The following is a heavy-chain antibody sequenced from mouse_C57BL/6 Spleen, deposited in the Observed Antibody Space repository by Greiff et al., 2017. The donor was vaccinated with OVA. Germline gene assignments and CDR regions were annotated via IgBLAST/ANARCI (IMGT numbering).Heavy chain of an antibody. CDR3: ARSTGTRAWFAY. V-gene: IGHV1-69*01. CDR1: GYTFTSYW. J-gene: IGHJ3*01. CDR2: IDPSDSYT. D-gene: IGHD4-1*01. Sequence: VQLQQPGAELVMPGASVKLSCKASGYTFTSYWMHWVKQRPGQGLEWIGEIDPSDSYTNYNQKFKGKSTLTVDESSSTAYMQLSSLTSEDSAVYYCARSTGTRAWFAYWGQGTLVTVSA.